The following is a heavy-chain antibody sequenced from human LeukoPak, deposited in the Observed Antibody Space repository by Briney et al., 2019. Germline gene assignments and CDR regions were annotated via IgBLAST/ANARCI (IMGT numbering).Heavy chain of an antibody. Sequence: GASVNVSCKASGYTFTSYYMHWVRQAPGQGLEWMGIINPSGGSTSYAQKFQGRVTMTRDTSTSTVYMELSSLRSEDTAVYYCARDRAPLPYSGSSLDAFDIWGQGTMVTVSS. CDR2: INPSGGST. D-gene: IGHD1-26*01. J-gene: IGHJ3*02. V-gene: IGHV1-46*01. CDR1: GYTFTSYY. CDR3: ARDRAPLPYSGSSLDAFDI.